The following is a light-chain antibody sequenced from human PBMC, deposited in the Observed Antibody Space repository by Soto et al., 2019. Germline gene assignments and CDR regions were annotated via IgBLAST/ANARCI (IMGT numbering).Light chain of an antibody. CDR1: QSINSTY. CDR3: QQSGSSPYT. V-gene: IGKV3-20*01. CDR2: GAS. Sequence: EIVLTQSPGTLSLSPGERATLSCRASQSINSTYLAWYQHKPGQAPRLLMYGASSRASGIPDRFSGSGSGTAFPLTISRLEPEDVAVYYCQQSGSSPYTFGQGTKLEIK. J-gene: IGKJ2*01.